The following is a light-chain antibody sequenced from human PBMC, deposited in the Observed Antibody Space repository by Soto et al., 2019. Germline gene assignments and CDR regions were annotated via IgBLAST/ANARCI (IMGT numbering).Light chain of an antibody. J-gene: IGLJ1*01. CDR3: SSYTSSSTLEGV. V-gene: IGLV2-14*01. Sequence: QSALTQPASVSGSPGQSITISCTGTSSDVGGYNYVSWYQQHPGKAPKLMIYDVSNRPSGVSNRFSGSKSGNTASLPISGRQAEDEADYYCSSYTSSSTLEGVFGTGTKLTVL. CDR2: DVS. CDR1: SSDVGGYNY.